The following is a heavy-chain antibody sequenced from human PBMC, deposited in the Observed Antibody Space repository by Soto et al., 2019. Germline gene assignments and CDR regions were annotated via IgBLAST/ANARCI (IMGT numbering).Heavy chain of an antibody. CDR3: ARGEVGYCSGGSCGEPDYYYYGMDV. V-gene: IGHV4-34*01. D-gene: IGHD2-15*01. CDR1: GGSFSGYY. CDR2: INHSGST. J-gene: IGHJ6*02. Sequence: PSETLSLTCAVYGGSFSGYYWSWIRQPPGKGLEWIGEINHSGSTNYNPSLKSRVTISVDTSKNQFSLKLSSVTAADTAVYYCARGEVGYCSGGSCGEPDYYYYGMDVWGQGTTVTVSS.